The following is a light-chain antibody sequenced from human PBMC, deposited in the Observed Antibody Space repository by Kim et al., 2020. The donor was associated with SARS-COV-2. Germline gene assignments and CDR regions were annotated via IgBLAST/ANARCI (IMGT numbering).Light chain of an antibody. Sequence: FGQKVRITCQGDSLRGYYASWYQKKPGQAPVLVIYGKNNRPSGIPDRFSGSSSGNTASLTITGAQAEDETDYYCNSRDSSGNHLVFGGGTQLTVL. J-gene: IGLJ2*01. CDR3: NSRDSSGNHLV. CDR2: GKN. CDR1: SLRGYY. V-gene: IGLV3-19*01.